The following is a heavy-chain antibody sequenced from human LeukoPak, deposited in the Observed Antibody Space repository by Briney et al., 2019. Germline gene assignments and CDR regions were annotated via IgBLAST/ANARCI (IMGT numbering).Heavy chain of an antibody. J-gene: IGHJ4*02. CDR1: GYSISSGYY. D-gene: IGHD5-24*01. Sequence: SETLSLTCTVSGYSISSGYYWSWIRQPPGKGLEWIGYIYYSGSTNYNPSLKSRVTISVDTSKNQFSLKLSSVTAADTAVYYCARVEMATINLWGQGTLVTVSS. CDR2: IYYSGST. V-gene: IGHV4-61*01. CDR3: ARVEMATINL.